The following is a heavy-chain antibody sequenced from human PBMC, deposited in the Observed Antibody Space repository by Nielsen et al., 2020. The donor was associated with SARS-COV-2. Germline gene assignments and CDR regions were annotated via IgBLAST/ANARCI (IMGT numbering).Heavy chain of an antibody. CDR3: ARSYSGSYSQPFDY. D-gene: IGHD1-26*01. CDR1: GFSFDDYG. J-gene: IGHJ4*02. V-gene: IGHV3-20*04. CDR2: INWNGGAT. Sequence: LKISCAASGFSFDDYGMSWVRQAPGKGLEWVSGINWNGGATGYADSVKGRFTISRDNGRNSLYLQMNSLRAEDTAVYYCARSYSGSYSQPFDYWGQGTLVTVSS.